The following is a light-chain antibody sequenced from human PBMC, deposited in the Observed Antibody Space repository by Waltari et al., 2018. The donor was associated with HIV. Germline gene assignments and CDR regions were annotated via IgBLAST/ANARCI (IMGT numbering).Light chain of an antibody. J-gene: IGLJ3*02. CDR2: MTN. CDR3: SSWDSTLSAWV. V-gene: IGLV10-54*01. CDR1: SKHLGRQG. Sequence: QSGLSQPPSVSKTLRQTALLTCDGDSKHLGRQGPTWFQQHRGRPPNTRSYMTNGRPSGVSGRFSASRSGDTAYLSISSLESEDEAYYFCSSWDSTLSAWVFGGGTQLTVL.